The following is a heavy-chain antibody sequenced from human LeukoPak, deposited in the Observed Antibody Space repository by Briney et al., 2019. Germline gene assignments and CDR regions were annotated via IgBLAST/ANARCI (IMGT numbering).Heavy chain of an antibody. J-gene: IGHJ6*03. CDR1: GFTFSSYA. D-gene: IGHD2-2*01. CDR2: ISGSGGST. V-gene: IGHV3-23*01. CDR3: ARAPALYYYYYYMDV. Sequence: GGSLRLSCAASGFTFSSYAMSWVRQAPGKGLEWVSAISGSGGSTYYADSVEGRFTISRDNSKNTLYLQMNSLRAEDTAVYYCARAPALYYYYYYMDVWGKGTTVTISS.